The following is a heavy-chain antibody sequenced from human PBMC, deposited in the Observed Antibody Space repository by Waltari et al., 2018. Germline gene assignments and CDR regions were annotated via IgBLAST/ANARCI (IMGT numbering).Heavy chain of an antibody. D-gene: IGHD1-26*01. CDR1: GYTFANYW. J-gene: IGHJ4*01. CDR3: ARRRSVTGAPFDS. CDR2: LSPSDFNH. V-gene: IGHV5-51*01. Sequence: EVQLMQSGAELKKPGESLKISCKVSGYTFANYWIGWVRQLPGKGLEWLGILSPSDFNHRYSPSFEGQVTISVDKSINTAYLHWASLEASDTAIYYCARRRSVTGAPFDSWGQGTLVTVSS.